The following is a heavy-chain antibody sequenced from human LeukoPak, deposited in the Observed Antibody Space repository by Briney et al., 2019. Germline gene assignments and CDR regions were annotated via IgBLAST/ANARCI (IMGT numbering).Heavy chain of an antibody. J-gene: IGHJ6*02. CDR3: ARESYDFWSGYSRYGMDV. CDR2: ISAYNGNT. D-gene: IGHD3-3*01. Sequence: ASVKVSCKASGYTFTSYGISWVRQAPGQGLEWMGWISAYNGNTNYAQKLQGRVTMTTDTSTSTAYMELRSLRSDDTAVYYCARESYDFWSGYSRYGMDVWGQGTTVTVSS. V-gene: IGHV1-18*01. CDR1: GYTFTSYG.